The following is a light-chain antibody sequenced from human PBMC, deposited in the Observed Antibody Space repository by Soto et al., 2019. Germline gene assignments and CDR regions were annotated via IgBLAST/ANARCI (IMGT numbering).Light chain of an antibody. J-gene: IGLJ1*01. Sequence: QSAVTQPRSVSGSPGQSVTISCTGTSSDVGGYNYVSWYQQHPGKAPKLMIYDVSKRPSGVPDRFSGSKSGNTASLTISGLQAEDEADYYCCSYAGSYTDVFGTGTKVTVL. CDR2: DVS. V-gene: IGLV2-11*01. CDR3: CSYAGSYTDV. CDR1: SSDVGGYNY.